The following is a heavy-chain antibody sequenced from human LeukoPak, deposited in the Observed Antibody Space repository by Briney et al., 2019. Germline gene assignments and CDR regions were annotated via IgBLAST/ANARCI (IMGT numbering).Heavy chain of an antibody. V-gene: IGHV3-7*01. J-gene: IGHJ4*02. CDR2: IKQDGSEK. CDR3: ARSSGYDYSPNDY. Sequence: GGSLRLSCAASGFTFSSYWMSWFRQAPRKGLEGVANIKQDGSEKYYVDSVKGRFTISRDNAKNSVYLQMNSLRAEDTAVYYCARSSGYDYSPNDYWGQGTLVTVSS. CDR1: GFTFSSYW. D-gene: IGHD5-12*01.